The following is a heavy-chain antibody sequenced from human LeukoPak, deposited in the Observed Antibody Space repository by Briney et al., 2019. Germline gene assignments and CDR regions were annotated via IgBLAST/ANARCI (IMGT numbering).Heavy chain of an antibody. D-gene: IGHD3-22*01. V-gene: IGHV3-23*01. Sequence: GGSLRLSCAASGFTFSTYAVNWVRQAPGKGLEWVSARSGGGGSTYYADSVKGRFTISRDNSKNTLYLQMSSLRAEDTAVYYCAKDRGRYYDSSGYYWGYYFDSWGQGILVTVST. CDR1: GFTFSTYA. CDR2: RSGGGGST. CDR3: AKDRGRYYDSSGYYWGYYFDS. J-gene: IGHJ4*02.